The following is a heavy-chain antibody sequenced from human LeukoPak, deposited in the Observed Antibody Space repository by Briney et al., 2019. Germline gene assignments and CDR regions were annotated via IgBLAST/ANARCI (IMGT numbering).Heavy chain of an antibody. J-gene: IGHJ4*02. Sequence: KPWETLSLTCTVSGDSISSDEDLWGWIRRSPGKGLVWIGSGYYSGTTYYTPALKSRVTISVDTSKNQFSLKLTSVTAADTAVYYCARDPSGRSWQSFYFDFWGRGTLVTVSS. CDR1: GDSISSDEDL. CDR2: GYYSGTT. D-gene: IGHD3-16*02. V-gene: IGHV4-39*07. CDR3: ARDPSGRSWQSFYFDF.